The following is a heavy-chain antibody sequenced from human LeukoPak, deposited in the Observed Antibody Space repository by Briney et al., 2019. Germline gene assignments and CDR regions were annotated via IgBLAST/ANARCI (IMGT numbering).Heavy chain of an antibody. Sequence: PGGSLRLSCEASGFTFSNYWMSWVRQPPGKGLEWVANIKEDGSEKDYVDSVKGRFTISRDNAKNSLYLQMNSLRAEDTAVYYCATQLIYGDFDLNFDYWGQGTLVTVSS. D-gene: IGHD4-17*01. CDR3: ATQLIYGDFDLNFDY. V-gene: IGHV3-7*03. CDR2: IKEDGSEK. J-gene: IGHJ4*02. CDR1: GFTFSNYW.